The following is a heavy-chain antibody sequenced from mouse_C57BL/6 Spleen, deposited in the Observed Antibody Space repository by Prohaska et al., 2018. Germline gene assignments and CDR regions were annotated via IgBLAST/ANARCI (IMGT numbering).Heavy chain of an antibody. V-gene: IGHV1-15*01. J-gene: IGHJ2*02. CDR3: TRWGTTVVSYFDY. CDR2: IDPETGGT. D-gene: IGHD1-1*01. Sequence: GLGWIGAIDPETGGTAYNQKFKGKAILTADKSSSTAYMELRSLTSEDSAVYYCTRWGTTVVSYFDYWGQGTSLTVSS.